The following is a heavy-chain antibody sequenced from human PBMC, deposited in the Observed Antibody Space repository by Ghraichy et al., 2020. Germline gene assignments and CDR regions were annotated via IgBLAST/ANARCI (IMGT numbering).Heavy chain of an antibody. CDR2: IYHSGST. CDR3: ASNWGILGSYDY. V-gene: IGHV4-30-2*01. Sequence: SETLSLTCAVSGGSISSGGYSWSWIRQPPGKGLEWIGYIYHSGSTYYNPSLKSRVTISVDRSKNQFSLKLSSVTAADTAVYYCASNWGILGSYDYWGQGTLVTVSS. CDR1: GGSISSGGYS. D-gene: IGHD3-16*01. J-gene: IGHJ4*02.